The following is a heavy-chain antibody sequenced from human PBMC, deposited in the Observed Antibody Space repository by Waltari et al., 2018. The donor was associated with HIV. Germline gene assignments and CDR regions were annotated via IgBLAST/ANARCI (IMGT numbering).Heavy chain of an antibody. D-gene: IGHD3-10*01. V-gene: IGHV5-51*01. CDR3: ARREVWFGGKYAFDI. J-gene: IGHJ3*02. CDR2: IFPADSDT. CDR1: GYNFATNW. Sequence: EVQLVQSGAEVKKPGESLKISCQCSGYNFATNWLGWVRQMPGKGLEWMGNIFPADSDTKYNPSLQGQVTMSADKSISTAYLQWKSLKASDTGMYYCARREVWFGGKYAFDIWGQGTMVTVSS.